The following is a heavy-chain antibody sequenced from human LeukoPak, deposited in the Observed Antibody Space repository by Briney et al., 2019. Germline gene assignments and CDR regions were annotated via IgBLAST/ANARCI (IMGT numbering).Heavy chain of an antibody. Sequence: SETLSLTCTVSGGSISSYCWSWIRQPPGKGLEWIGSIYYSGSTYYNPSLKSRVTISVDTSKNQFSLKLSSVTAADTAVYYCARDRYCSGGSCSYYWFDPWGQGTLVTVSS. CDR1: GGSISSYC. CDR3: ARDRYCSGGSCSYYWFDP. V-gene: IGHV4-59*12. D-gene: IGHD2-15*01. CDR2: IYYSGST. J-gene: IGHJ5*02.